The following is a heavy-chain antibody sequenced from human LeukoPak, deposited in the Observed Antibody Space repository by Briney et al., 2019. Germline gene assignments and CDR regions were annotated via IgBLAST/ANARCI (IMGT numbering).Heavy chain of an antibody. Sequence: GGSLRLSCAASGFTFSTYNMNWVRQAPGKGLEWVSSITSSSFSIYYADSLKGRFTISRDNAKNSLYLRMNSLRAEDTAVYYCARGSPENIATRPTILDYWGQGTLVTVSS. D-gene: IGHD6-6*01. CDR1: GFTFSTYN. CDR3: ARGSPENIATRPTILDY. V-gene: IGHV3-21*01. CDR2: ITSSSFSI. J-gene: IGHJ4*02.